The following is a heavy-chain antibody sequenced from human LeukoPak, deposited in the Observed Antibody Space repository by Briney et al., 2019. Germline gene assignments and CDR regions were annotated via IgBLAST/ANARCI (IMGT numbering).Heavy chain of an antibody. Sequence: GGSLRLSCAASSFNFIGYSMNWVRQAPGKGLEWISYIGISSGNTKYADSVKGRFTISRDKARNSLYLQMNSLRVEDTAVYYCARDHRYAFDNWGHGTLVTVSS. J-gene: IGHJ4*01. CDR3: ARDHRYAFDN. CDR1: SFNFIGYS. V-gene: IGHV3-48*01. D-gene: IGHD5-12*01. CDR2: IGISSGNT.